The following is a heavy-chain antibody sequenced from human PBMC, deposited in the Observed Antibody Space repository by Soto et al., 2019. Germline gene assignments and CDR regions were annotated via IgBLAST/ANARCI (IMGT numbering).Heavy chain of an antibody. CDR1: GYTFTSYD. CDR3: AKLVPHYYILPGTMVD. Sequence: QVQLVQSGAEVKKPGASVKVSCKASGYTFTSYDINWVRQATGQGLEWMGWMNHNSGNAGYAQKFQGRVTMTRYTSISTAYMELSSLRSEATAVYDCAKLVPHYYILPGTMVDWGQGTLVTVSS. D-gene: IGHD3-9*01. CDR2: MNHNSGNA. J-gene: IGHJ4*01. V-gene: IGHV1-8*01.